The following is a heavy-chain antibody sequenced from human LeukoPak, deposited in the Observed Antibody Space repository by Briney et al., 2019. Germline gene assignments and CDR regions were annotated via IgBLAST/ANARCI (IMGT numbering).Heavy chain of an antibody. CDR3: ARDVYSSGSYYFDY. D-gene: IGHD3-10*01. CDR1: GFPFSSYG. CDR2: ISYDGSNE. J-gene: IGHJ4*02. Sequence: PGRSLRLSCAASGFPFSSYGMHWVRQAPGKGLEWVTLISYDGSNEYYADSVKSRSTISRDSSEDTLFLQMTSLRVEDTAVYYCARDVYSSGSYYFDYWGQGTLVTVSS. V-gene: IGHV3-33*01.